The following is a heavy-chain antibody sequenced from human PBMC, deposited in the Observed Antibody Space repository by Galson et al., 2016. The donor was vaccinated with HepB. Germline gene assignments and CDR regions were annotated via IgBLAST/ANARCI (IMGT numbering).Heavy chain of an antibody. CDR1: GDTFTSYD. CDR2: MNPDSGDT. CDR3: ARYRAMRAAGLFYYYGMDV. J-gene: IGHJ6*02. V-gene: IGHV1-8*01. Sequence: SVKFSCKVSGDTFTSYDIHWVRQATGQGLEWMGWMNPDSGDTGFAQNFQGRVTVTRNISITTAYMELSSLRSEDTAVYYCARYRAMRAAGLFYYYGMDVWGQGTTVTVSS. D-gene: IGHD6-13*01.